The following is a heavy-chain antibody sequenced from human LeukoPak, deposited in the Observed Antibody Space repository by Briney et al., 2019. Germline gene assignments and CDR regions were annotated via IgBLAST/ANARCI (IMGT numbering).Heavy chain of an antibody. CDR1: GGSISSYY. J-gene: IGHJ4*02. CDR3: ASRSVGSGWYYFDY. Sequence: SETLSLTCTVSGGSISSYYWSWIRQPPGKGLEWIGYIYYSGSTNYNPSLKSRVTISVDTSKNQFSLKLSSVTAADTAVYYCASRSVGSGWYYFDYWGQGTLVTVSS. D-gene: IGHD6-19*01. V-gene: IGHV4-59*01. CDR2: IYYSGST.